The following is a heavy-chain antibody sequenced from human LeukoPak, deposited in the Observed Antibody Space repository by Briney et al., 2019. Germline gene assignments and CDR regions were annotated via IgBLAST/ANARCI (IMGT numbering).Heavy chain of an antibody. D-gene: IGHD3-22*01. CDR2: ISGSGGST. J-gene: IGHJ3*02. Sequence: PGGSLRLSCAASGFTFSSYAMSWVRQAPGKGLEWVSAISGSGGSTYYADSVKGRFTISRDNSKNTLYLQMNSLRAEDTAVYYCAKDQNLNAITMIVVGCAFDIWGHGTMVTVSS. V-gene: IGHV3-23*01. CDR1: GFTFSSYA. CDR3: AKDQNLNAITMIVVGCAFDI.